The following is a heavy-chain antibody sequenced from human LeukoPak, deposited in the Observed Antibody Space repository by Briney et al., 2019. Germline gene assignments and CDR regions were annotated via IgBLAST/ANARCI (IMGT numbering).Heavy chain of an antibody. CDR1: GFTFSSYW. V-gene: IGHV3-7*01. CDR3: ARKYSGYCSGWFDP. Sequence: GGSLRLSCAASGFTFSSYWMSWVRQAPGKGLEWVANIKQDGSEKYYVDSVKGRFTISRDNAKNSLYLQMNSLRAEDTAVYYCARKYSGYCSGWFDPWGQGTLVTVSS. D-gene: IGHD5-12*01. J-gene: IGHJ5*02. CDR2: IKQDGSEK.